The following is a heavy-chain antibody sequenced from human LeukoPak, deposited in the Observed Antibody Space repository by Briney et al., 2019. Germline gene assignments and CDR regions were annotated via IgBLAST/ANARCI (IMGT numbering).Heavy chain of an antibody. Sequence: KPGGSLRLSCAASGFPFSSYYVNWVRQAPGEGLEWVSCISSRSTYIFYSDSVRGRFAISRDDARNSLHLQLNSLRAEDTAVYYCVRENHGSFDYWGQGSLVTVSS. D-gene: IGHD1-14*01. V-gene: IGHV3-21*01. J-gene: IGHJ4*02. CDR1: GFPFSSYY. CDR3: VRENHGSFDY. CDR2: ISSRSTYI.